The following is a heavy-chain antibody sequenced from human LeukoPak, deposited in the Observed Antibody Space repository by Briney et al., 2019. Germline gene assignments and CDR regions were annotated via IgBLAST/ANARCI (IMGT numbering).Heavy chain of an antibody. CDR2: IYYSGST. CDR3: ARGTAMVGY. CDR1: GGSISPYY. D-gene: IGHD5-18*01. Sequence: SETLSLTCTVSGGSISPYYWSWIRQPPGKGLEWIGYIYYSGSTNYNPSLKSRVTISVDTSKNQFSLKLSSVTAADTAVYYCARGTAMVGYWGQGTLVTVSS. J-gene: IGHJ4*02. V-gene: IGHV4-59*12.